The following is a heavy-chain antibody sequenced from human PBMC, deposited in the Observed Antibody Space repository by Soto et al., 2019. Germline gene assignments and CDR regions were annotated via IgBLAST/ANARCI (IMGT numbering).Heavy chain of an antibody. V-gene: IGHV2-26*01. CDR2: IFSNDDK. D-gene: IGHD3-10*01. CDR3: LRIFRASSFVD. CDR1: GISLNDATMG. J-gene: IGHJ4*02. Sequence: QVTLKESGPVLVKPTETLTLTCTVSGISLNDATMGVSWIRQPPGKVLDWLANIFSNDDKSYTTSLKSRFTISKDTSVSRLVPTMTTIDPVDTATDYWLRIFRASSFVDWGQGTLVTVSS.